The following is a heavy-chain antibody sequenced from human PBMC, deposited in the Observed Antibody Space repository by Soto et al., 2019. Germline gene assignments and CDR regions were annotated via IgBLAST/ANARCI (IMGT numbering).Heavy chain of an antibody. CDR3: ARVGSRRFDP. Sequence: QVQLQESGPGLVKSSQTLSLTCTVSAGSLTNGGYYWTWIRQYPGKGLEWIGYIYCSGTTYYKPSLKSRVTISIDTTKYQSSLKLTSVTAAYTAVYYCARVGSRRFDPWGQGTLVTVSS. J-gene: IGHJ5*02. V-gene: IGHV4-31*03. CDR2: IYCSGTT. CDR1: AGSLTNGGYY. D-gene: IGHD6-13*01.